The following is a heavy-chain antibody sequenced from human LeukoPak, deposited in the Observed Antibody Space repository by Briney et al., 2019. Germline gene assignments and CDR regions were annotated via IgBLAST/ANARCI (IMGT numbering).Heavy chain of an antibody. J-gene: IGHJ5*02. CDR1: GGSISSYY. Sequence: SETLSLTCTVSGGSISSYYWSWIRQPPGKGLEWIGYIYYSGSTNYNPSLKSRVTISVDTSKNQFSLKLSSVTAADTAVYYCARLLQFWFDPWGQGTLVTVSS. CDR2: IYYSGST. CDR3: ARLLQFWFDP. V-gene: IGHV4-59*08.